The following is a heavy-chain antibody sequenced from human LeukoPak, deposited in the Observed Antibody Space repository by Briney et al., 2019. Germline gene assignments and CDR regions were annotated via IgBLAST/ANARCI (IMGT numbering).Heavy chain of an antibody. V-gene: IGHV1-3*01. CDR3: ARDRGRTIVVVPAAIDY. J-gene: IGHJ4*02. D-gene: IGHD2-2*02. Sequence: ASVKVSCKASGYTFTSYAMHWVRQAPGQRLEWMGWINAGNGNTKYSQKFQGRVTITRDTSASTAYMELSSLRSEDTAVYYCARDRGRTIVVVPAAIDYWGQGTLVAVSS. CDR2: INAGNGNT. CDR1: GYTFTSYA.